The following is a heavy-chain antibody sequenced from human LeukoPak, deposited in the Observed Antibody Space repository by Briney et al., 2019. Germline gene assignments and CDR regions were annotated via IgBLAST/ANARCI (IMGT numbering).Heavy chain of an antibody. D-gene: IGHD3-22*01. V-gene: IGHV3-7*01. CDR3: AREVAWPSITMIVVGPYYFDY. CDR2: IKQDGSEK. J-gene: IGHJ4*02. CDR1: GFTFSSYW. Sequence: GXXLRLSCAASGFTFSSYWMSWVRQAPGKGLEWVANIKQDGSEKYYVESVKGRFTISRDNAKNSLYLQMNSLRAEDTAVYYCAREVAWPSITMIVVGPYYFDYWGQGTPVTVSS.